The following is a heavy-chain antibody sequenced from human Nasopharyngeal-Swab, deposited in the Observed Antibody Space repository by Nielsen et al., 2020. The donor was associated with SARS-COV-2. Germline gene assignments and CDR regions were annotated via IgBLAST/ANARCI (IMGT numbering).Heavy chain of an antibody. CDR3: AKDLRGPYFF. V-gene: IGHV3-11*01. J-gene: IGHJ4*02. Sequence: WIRQPPGKGLEWVSYISSSGSTIYYADSVKGRFTISRDNAKNSLYLQMNSLRAEDTAVYYCAKDLRGPYFFWGQGTLVTVSS. D-gene: IGHD2/OR15-2a*01. CDR2: ISSSGSTI.